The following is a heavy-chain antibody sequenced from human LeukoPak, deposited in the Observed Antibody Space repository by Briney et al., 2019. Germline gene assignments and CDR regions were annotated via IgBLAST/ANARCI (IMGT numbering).Heavy chain of an antibody. CDR1: GYTFTSYD. Sequence: ASVKVSCKASGYTFTSYDINWVRQATGQGLEWMGWMNPNSGNTGYAQNFQGRVTITRNTSISTAYMELSSLRSEDTAVYYCARWSHSAFDIWGQGTMVTVSS. CDR3: ARWSHSAFDI. V-gene: IGHV1-8*03. CDR2: MNPNSGNT. J-gene: IGHJ3*02.